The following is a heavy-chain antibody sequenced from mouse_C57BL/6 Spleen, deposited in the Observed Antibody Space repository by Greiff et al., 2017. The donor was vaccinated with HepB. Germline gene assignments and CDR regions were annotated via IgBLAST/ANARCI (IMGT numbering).Heavy chain of an antibody. CDR2: ISDGGSYT. D-gene: IGHD2-4*01. CDR1: GFTFSSYA. J-gene: IGHJ1*03. V-gene: IGHV5-4*01. CDR3: ARDRGYYDYDGGYFDV. Sequence: EVQLVESGGGLVKPGGSLKLSCAASGFTFSSYAMSWVRQTPEKRLEWVATISDGGSYTYYPDNVKGRFTISRDNAKNNLYLQMSHLKSEDTAMYYCARDRGYYDYDGGYFDVWGTGTTVTVSS.